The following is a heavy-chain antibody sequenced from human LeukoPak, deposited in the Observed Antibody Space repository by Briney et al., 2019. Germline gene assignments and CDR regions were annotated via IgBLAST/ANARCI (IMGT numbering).Heavy chain of an antibody. Sequence: SETLSLTCTVSGGSISSYYWSWIRQPPGKGLEWIGYIYYSGSTNYNPSLKSRVTISVDTSKNQFSLKLSSVTAADTAVYYCARGRGEYCSSTSCFYFDYWGQGTLVTVSS. CDR2: IYYSGST. V-gene: IGHV4-59*01. CDR1: GGSISSYY. D-gene: IGHD2-2*01. CDR3: ARGRGEYCSSTSCFYFDY. J-gene: IGHJ4*02.